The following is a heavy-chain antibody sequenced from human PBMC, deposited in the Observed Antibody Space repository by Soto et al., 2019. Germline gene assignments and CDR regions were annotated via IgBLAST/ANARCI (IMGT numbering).Heavy chain of an antibody. CDR1: GYTFTGYY. V-gene: IGHV1-2*04. CDR2: INPNSGGT. CDR3: AREWDYYDSSGYAGSYGMDV. D-gene: IGHD3-22*01. Sequence: ASVKVSCKASGYTFTGYYMHWVRQAPGQGLEWMGWINPNSGGTNYAQKFQGWVTMTRDTSISTAYMELSRLRSDDTAVYYCAREWDYYDSSGYAGSYGMDVWGQGTTVTVSS. J-gene: IGHJ6*02.